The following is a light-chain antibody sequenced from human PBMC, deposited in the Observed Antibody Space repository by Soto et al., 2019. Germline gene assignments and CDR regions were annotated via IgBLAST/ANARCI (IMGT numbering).Light chain of an antibody. CDR1: QSLRSS. J-gene: IGKJ1*01. Sequence: ETMMTQSPDTLSVSLGERATLSCRASQSLRSSLAWYQQKPGQAPRLLIYGASTRATGIPARFSGSGSGTDFTLTISKLEPEDFAVYYCQQYGTSPRTFGQGTKVDIK. CDR2: GAS. V-gene: IGKV3-20*01. CDR3: QQYGTSPRT.